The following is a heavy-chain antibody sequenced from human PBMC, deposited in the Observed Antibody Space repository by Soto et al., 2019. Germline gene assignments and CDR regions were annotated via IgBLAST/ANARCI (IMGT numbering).Heavy chain of an antibody. CDR2: FRGSGDDGTT. J-gene: IGHJ4*02. Sequence: EVQLLESGGGLVQPGGSPRLSCAASGFTIRSYSMSWVRQAPGKGLEWVSGFRGSGDDGTTYYADSVKGRFTISRDNAKNMLFLQMNSLRAEDTAIYYCAKKVNSGSGSQYFDYWGQGTLVTVSS. V-gene: IGHV3-23*01. CDR3: AKKVNSGSGSQYFDY. D-gene: IGHD3-10*01. CDR1: GFTIRSYS.